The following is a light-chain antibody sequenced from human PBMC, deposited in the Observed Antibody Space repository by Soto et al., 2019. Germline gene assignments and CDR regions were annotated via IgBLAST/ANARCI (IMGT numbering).Light chain of an antibody. V-gene: IGLV4-69*01. CDR1: CGHSSYA. Sequence: QPVLTQSPSASASLGVSVKLTCTLSCGHSSYAIAWHQQQPEKGPRYLMKLNSDGSHSKGDGIPDRFSGSSSGAERYLTISSLQSEDEADYYCQTWGTGIMVFGGGTKLTVL. CDR2: LNSDGSH. J-gene: IGLJ2*01. CDR3: QTWGTGIMV.